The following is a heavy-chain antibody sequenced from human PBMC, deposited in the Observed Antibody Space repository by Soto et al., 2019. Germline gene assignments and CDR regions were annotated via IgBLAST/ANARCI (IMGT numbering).Heavy chain of an antibody. D-gene: IGHD5-18*01. CDR3: AKELSTAMVNFGGDY. V-gene: IGHV3-30*18. CDR1: GFTFSSYG. J-gene: IGHJ4*02. Sequence: QVQLVESGGGVVQPGRSLRLSCAASGFTFSSYGMHWVRQAPGKGLEWVAVISYDGSNKYYADSVKGRFTISRDNSQNTLYLQMNSLRAEDTAVYYCAKELSTAMVNFGGDYWGQGTLVTVSS. CDR2: ISYDGSNK.